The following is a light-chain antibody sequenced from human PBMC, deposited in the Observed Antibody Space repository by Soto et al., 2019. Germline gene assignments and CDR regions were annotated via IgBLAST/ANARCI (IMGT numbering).Light chain of an antibody. CDR2: DAS. J-gene: IGKJ1*01. Sequence: DIQMTQSPSTLSASVGDRVTITCRASQSISSWLAWYQQKPGKAPKLLIYDASSLESGVPSRFSGSGSGTEFTLTISSLQPDDFATYYCQPYNSYSGTVGQGTKVDIK. CDR3: QPYNSYSGT. V-gene: IGKV1-5*01. CDR1: QSISSW.